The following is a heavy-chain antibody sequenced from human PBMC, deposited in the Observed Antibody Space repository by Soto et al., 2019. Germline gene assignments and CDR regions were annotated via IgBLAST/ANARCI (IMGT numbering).Heavy chain of an antibody. CDR3: ARVRTTTFDY. V-gene: IGHV4-34*01. CDR1: GGSFSGYY. Sequence: SETLSLTCAVYGGSFSGYYWSWIRQPPGKGLEWIGEINHSGSTNYNPSLKSRVTISVDTSKNQFSLKLSSVTAADTTVYYCARVRTTTFDYWGQGTLVTVS. CDR2: INHSGST. J-gene: IGHJ4*02. D-gene: IGHD3-3*01.